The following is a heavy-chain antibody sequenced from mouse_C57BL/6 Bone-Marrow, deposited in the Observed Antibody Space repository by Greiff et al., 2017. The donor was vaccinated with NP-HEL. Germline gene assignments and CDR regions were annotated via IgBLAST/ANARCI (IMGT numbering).Heavy chain of an antibody. Sequence: QVQLKESGPELVKPGASVKISCKASGYAFSSSWMNWVKQRPGKGLEWIGRIYPGDGDTNYNGKFKGKATLTADKSSSTAYMQLSSLTSEDSAVYFCASPYYYGSGYWGQGTTLTVSS. J-gene: IGHJ2*01. D-gene: IGHD1-1*01. CDR2: IYPGDGDT. V-gene: IGHV1-82*01. CDR1: GYAFSSSW. CDR3: ASPYYYGSGY.